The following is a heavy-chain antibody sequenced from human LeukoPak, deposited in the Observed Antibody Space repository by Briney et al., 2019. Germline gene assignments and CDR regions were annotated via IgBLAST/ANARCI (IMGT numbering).Heavy chain of an antibody. Sequence: GASVKVSCKVSGYTLTELSMHWVRQAPGKGLEWMGGFDPEEGETIYAQKFQGRVTMTEDTSTDTAYMELSSLRSEDTAVYYCATFYDSSGYYYNWFDPWGQGTLVTVSS. V-gene: IGHV1-24*01. CDR1: GYTLTELS. D-gene: IGHD3-22*01. CDR2: FDPEEGET. CDR3: ATFYDSSGYYYNWFDP. J-gene: IGHJ5*02.